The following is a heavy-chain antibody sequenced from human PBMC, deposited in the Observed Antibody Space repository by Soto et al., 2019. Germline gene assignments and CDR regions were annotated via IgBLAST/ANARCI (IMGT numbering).Heavy chain of an antibody. D-gene: IGHD3-16*02. Sequence: QVQLVESGGGVVQPGRSLRLSCAASGFTFTSYGIHWVRQAPGKGLEWVAVISYDGSYKYYGDSVKGRFTISRDNSKNTVSLQRNSLRAEDTAVYYCAKVYYPLYLPTRSWYFDLWGRGTLVTVSS. V-gene: IGHV3-30*18. CDR2: ISYDGSYK. J-gene: IGHJ2*01. CDR3: AKVYYPLYLPTRSWYFDL. CDR1: GFTFTSYG.